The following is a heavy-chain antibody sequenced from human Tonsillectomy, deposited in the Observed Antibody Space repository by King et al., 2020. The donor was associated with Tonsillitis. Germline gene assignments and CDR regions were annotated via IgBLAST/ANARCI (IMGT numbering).Heavy chain of an antibody. Sequence: QLQESGPGLVKPSETLSLTCTVSGGSVSSGSYYWGWIRQPPGEGLEWIGYNYYSGSTNYNPSLKSRVTISVDTSKNQFSLKLSSVTAADTAVYYCARMDSGGYGWADYWGQGTLVTVSS. J-gene: IGHJ4*02. CDR1: GGSVSSGSYY. CDR3: ARMDSGGYGWADY. D-gene: IGHD1-26*01. V-gene: IGHV4-61*01. CDR2: NYYSGST.